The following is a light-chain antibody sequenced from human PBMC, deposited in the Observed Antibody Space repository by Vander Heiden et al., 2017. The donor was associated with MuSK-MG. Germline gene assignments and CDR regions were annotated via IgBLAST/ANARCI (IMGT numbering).Light chain of an antibody. Sequence: DIQMPQSPSSLPAPLGDRVTIPSRASQSSSSYLSWYQQKTGKATQLLSDAASSLKSGVPSRCSGRGAGTDFTITSRSLQHEDVATYFCQQSYRTPLTFGPGTKVDIK. CDR3: QQSYRTPLT. CDR2: AAS. V-gene: IGKV1-39*01. J-gene: IGKJ3*01. CDR1: QSSSSY.